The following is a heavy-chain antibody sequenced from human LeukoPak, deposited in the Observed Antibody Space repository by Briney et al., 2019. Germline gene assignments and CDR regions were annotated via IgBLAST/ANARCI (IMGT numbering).Heavy chain of an antibody. Sequence: ASVTVSCKASGYTFTNYGITWVRQAPGQGLEWMGWISPYNGNTNYAQKLQDRVTITTDTSTSTAYMELRSLRSDDTALYYCATEGGWQPTDYGDHVYWGQGTLVTVSS. CDR3: ATEGGWQPTDYGDHVY. CDR2: ISPYNGNT. V-gene: IGHV1-18*01. CDR1: GYTFTNYG. D-gene: IGHD4-17*01. J-gene: IGHJ4*02.